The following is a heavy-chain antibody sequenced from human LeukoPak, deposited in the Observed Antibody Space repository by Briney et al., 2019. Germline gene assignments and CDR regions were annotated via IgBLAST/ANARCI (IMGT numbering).Heavy chain of an antibody. CDR1: GFTFSSYA. V-gene: IGHV3-23*01. CDR2: ILASGGGT. J-gene: IGHJ4*02. CDR3: AKYYYDSSGYYSWYFDY. Sequence: GGSLRLSCAASGFTFSSYAMTWVRQAPGKGLEWVSAILASGGGTNYADSAKGRFTISRDNSKKTLYLQMNSLRAEDTAVYYCAKYYYDSSGYYSWYFDYWGQRTQVTVSP. D-gene: IGHD3-22*01.